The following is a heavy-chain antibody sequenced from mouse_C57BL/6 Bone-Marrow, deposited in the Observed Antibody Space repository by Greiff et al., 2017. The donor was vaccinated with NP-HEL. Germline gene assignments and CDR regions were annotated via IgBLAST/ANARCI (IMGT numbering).Heavy chain of an antibody. Sequence: VQGVESGAELARPGASVKLSCKASGYTFTSYGISLVKQRTGPGLEWIGEIYPRSGNHYYHEKFKGKATLTADKSASTAYMELRSLTSEDSAVYFCAGWLLPFWYFDVWGTGTTVTVSS. CDR3: AGWLLPFWYFDV. J-gene: IGHJ1*03. CDR1: GYTFTSYG. V-gene: IGHV1-81*01. CDR2: IYPRSGNH. D-gene: IGHD2-3*01.